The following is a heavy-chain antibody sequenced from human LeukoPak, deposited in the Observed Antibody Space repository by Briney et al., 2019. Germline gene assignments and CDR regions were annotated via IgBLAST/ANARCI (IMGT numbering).Heavy chain of an antibody. D-gene: IGHD3-9*01. CDR3: AKDLRTPSYDILTGGYYYYGMDV. CDR1: GFSFDDYA. J-gene: IGHJ6*02. Sequence: GGSLRLSCGASGFSFDDYAMHWVRQAPGKGLEWVSGISWNSGSIGYADSVKGRFTISRDNAKNSLYLQMNSLRAEDTALYYCAKDLRTPSYDILTGGYYYYGMDVWGQGTTVTVSS. V-gene: IGHV3-9*01. CDR2: ISWNSGSI.